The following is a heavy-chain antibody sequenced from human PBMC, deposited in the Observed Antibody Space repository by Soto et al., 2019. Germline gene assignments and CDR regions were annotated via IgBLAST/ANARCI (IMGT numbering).Heavy chain of an antibody. CDR3: ARDNSFAAVTFDY. D-gene: IGHD4-4*01. V-gene: IGHV1-3*01. J-gene: IGHJ4*02. CDR2: INAGNGNT. Sequence: GASVKVSCKASGYTFTSYAMHWVRQAPGQRLEWMGWINAGNGNTKYSQKLQGRVTITRDTSASTAYMELSSLRSEDTAVYYCARDNSFAAVTFDYWGQGTLVTVSS. CDR1: GYTFTSYA.